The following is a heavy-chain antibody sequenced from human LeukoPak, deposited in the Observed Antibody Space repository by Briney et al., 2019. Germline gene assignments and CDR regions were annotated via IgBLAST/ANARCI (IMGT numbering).Heavy chain of an antibody. CDR2: IYHSGTA. V-gene: IGHV4-38-2*01. CDR3: ARVWGYTYGYFDY. D-gene: IGHD5-18*01. J-gene: IGHJ4*02. CDR1: DYSISSDYY. Sequence: PSGTLCLTCGVSDYSISSDYYWGWIRQPPGKGLEWIGSIYHSGTAYYNPSLNSRVTISVDTSKNQFSLKLNSVTAADTAVYYCARVWGYTYGYFDYWGQGTLVTVSS.